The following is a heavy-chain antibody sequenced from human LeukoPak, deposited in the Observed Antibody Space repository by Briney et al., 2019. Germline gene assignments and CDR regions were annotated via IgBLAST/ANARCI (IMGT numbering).Heavy chain of an antibody. V-gene: IGHV3-30*18. CDR3: AKRMGPSIAAADLDY. D-gene: IGHD6-13*01. Sequence: GGSLRLSCAASGFTFSSFGMHWVRQAPGKGLEWVAVISYDGSNKYYADSVKGRFTISRDNSKNTLYLQMNSLRAEDTAVYHCAKRMGPSIAAADLDYWGQGTLVIVSS. J-gene: IGHJ4*02. CDR2: ISYDGSNK. CDR1: GFTFSSFG.